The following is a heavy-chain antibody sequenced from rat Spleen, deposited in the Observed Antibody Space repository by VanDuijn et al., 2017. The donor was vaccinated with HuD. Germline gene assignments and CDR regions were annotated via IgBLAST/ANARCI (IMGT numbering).Heavy chain of an antibody. D-gene: IGHD3-1*01. J-gene: IGHJ4*01. V-gene: IGHV2-1*01. CDR1: GFSLTTNT. CDR3: TRSDSHMDA. CDR2: IWGDGST. Sequence: QVQLKESGPGPVQPSHTLSLTCTVSGFSLTTNTVHWARQPPGKGLELMGGIWGDGSTDYNSALKSRLSISRDTSKSQVFLKMNSLQTDHTAIYFCTRSDSHMDAWGQGASVTVSS.